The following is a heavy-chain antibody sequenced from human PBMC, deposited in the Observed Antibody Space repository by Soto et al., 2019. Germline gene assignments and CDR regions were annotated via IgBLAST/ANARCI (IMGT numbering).Heavy chain of an antibody. CDR2: IIPIFGTA. D-gene: IGHD5-18*01. V-gene: IGHV1-69*06. Sequence: SVKVSCKASGGTFSSYAISWVRQAPGQGLEWMGGIIPIFGTANYAQKFQGRVTITADKSTSTAYMELSSLRSEDTAVYYCARTYSYGYYFDYWGQGTMVTVSS. J-gene: IGHJ4*02. CDR3: ARTYSYGYYFDY. CDR1: GGTFSSYA.